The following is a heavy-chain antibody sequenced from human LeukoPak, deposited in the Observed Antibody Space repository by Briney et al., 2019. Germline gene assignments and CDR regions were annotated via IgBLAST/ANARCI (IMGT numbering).Heavy chain of an antibody. CDR1: GFTFSPHY. Sequence: GGSLRLSCAASGFTFSPHYTDWVRQSPGQGPEWVGLIRNKADGYTTIYAASVKGRFTISRDDSKNSIYLQMDSLKTEDTAMYYCGDLGSAGTDHWGQGTLVTVSS. CDR2: IRNKADGYTT. V-gene: IGHV3-72*01. CDR3: GDLGSAGTDH. D-gene: IGHD3-10*01. J-gene: IGHJ4*02.